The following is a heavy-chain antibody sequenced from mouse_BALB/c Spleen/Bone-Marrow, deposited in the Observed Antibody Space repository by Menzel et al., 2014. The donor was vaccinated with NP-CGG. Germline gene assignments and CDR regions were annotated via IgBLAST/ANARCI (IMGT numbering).Heavy chain of an antibody. Sequence: DVQLQESGPELVKPGASVKMSCKASGYTFTDYYMDWVKQSHGESFEWIGRVNPYNGGTSYNQKFKGKATLTVDKSSSTAYTELNSLTSEDSAVYYCSYDYFDYWGQGTTLTVSS. D-gene: IGHD1-1*01. V-gene: IGHV1-19*01. CDR3: SYDYFDY. CDR1: GYTFTDYY. CDR2: VNPYNGGT. J-gene: IGHJ2*01.